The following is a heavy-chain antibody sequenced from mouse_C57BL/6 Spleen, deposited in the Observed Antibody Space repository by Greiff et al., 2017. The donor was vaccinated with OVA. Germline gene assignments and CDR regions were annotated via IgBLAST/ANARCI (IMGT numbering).Heavy chain of an antibody. Sequence: VQGVESGPGLVAPSQSLSITCTVSGFSFTSYGVHWVRQPPGKGLEWLVVIWSDGSTTYNSARNTRRSISKDNSKSQIFLKMNSLQTDDTAMYYCARSYGNPPLMDYWGQGTSVTVSS. J-gene: IGHJ4*01. V-gene: IGHV2-6*03. CDR2: IWSDGST. CDR1: GFSFTSYG. CDR3: ARSYGNPPLMDY. D-gene: IGHD2-1*01.